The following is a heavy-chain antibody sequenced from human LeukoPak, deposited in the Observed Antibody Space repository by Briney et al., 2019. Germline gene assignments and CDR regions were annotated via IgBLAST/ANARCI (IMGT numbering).Heavy chain of an antibody. D-gene: IGHD2-15*01. CDR3: ARRFCSGGNCPIDH. J-gene: IGHJ4*02. Sequence: GESLKISCKGSGYSFSSHWIGWVRQMPGKGLEWMGIIYPGDSDTRYSPSFQGQVTISADKSINTAYLRWSSLKAPDTAMYFCARRFCSGGNCPIDHWGQGTLVTVSS. V-gene: IGHV5-51*01. CDR2: IYPGDSDT. CDR1: GYSFSSHW.